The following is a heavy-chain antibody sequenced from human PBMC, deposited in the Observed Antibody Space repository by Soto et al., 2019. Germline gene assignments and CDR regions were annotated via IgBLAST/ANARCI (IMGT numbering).Heavy chain of an antibody. CDR1: AGTFSSYT. V-gene: IGHV1-69*02. D-gene: IGHD3-9*01. J-gene: IGHJ4*02. CDR3: ASNSKFLTTPDY. Sequence: SVKVSCKASAGTFSSYTISWVRQAPGQGLEWMGRIIPILGIANYAQKFQGRVTITADKSTSTAYMELSSLRSEDTAVYYCASNSKFLTTPDYWGQGTLVTVSS. CDR2: IIPILGIA.